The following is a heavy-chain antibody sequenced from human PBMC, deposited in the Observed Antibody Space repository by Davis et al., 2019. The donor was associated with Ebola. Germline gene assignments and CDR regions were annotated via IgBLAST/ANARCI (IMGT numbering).Heavy chain of an antibody. CDR3: ACRGVLVF. Sequence: GESLKISCAASGFTFSSYWMSWVRQAPGKVLEWVANIKQDGSEKYYVDSVKGRFTISRDNAKNSLYLQMNSLRAEDTTVYYCACRGVLVFWGQGTLVTVSS. CDR1: GFTFSSYW. V-gene: IGHV3-7*01. CDR2: IKQDGSEK. J-gene: IGHJ4*02. D-gene: IGHD3-10*01.